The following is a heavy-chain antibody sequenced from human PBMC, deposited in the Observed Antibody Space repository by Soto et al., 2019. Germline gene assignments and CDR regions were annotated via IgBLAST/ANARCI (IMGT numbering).Heavy chain of an antibody. Sequence: ASVKVSCKASGYTFTSYYMHWVRQAPGQGLEWMGIINPSGGSTSYAQKFQGRVTMTRDTSTGTVYMELSSLRSEDTAVYYCARSTRRITIFGVVTPFNWFDPWGQGTLVTVSS. V-gene: IGHV1-46*01. CDR2: INPSGGST. CDR3: ARSTRRITIFGVVTPFNWFDP. D-gene: IGHD3-3*01. CDR1: GYTFTSYY. J-gene: IGHJ5*02.